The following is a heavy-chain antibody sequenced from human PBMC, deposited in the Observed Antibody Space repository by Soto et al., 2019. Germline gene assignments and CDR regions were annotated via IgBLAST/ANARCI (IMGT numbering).Heavy chain of an antibody. Sequence: QVQLVQSGSELKKPGASVKVSCKASGYTFTSYAMNWVRQAPGQGLEWMGWINTNTGNPTYAQGFTGRFVFSLDTSVSTEHLQICSRQAEDTAVYYCARANAAAGRVPEYFQHWGQGTLVTVSS. CDR1: GYTFTSYA. CDR3: ARANAAAGRVPEYFQH. J-gene: IGHJ1*01. CDR2: INTNTGNP. V-gene: IGHV7-4-1*01. D-gene: IGHD6-13*01.